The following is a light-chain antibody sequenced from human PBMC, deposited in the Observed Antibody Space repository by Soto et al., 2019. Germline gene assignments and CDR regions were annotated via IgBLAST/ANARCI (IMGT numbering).Light chain of an antibody. V-gene: IGKV1-39*01. CDR1: QNISSY. J-gene: IGKJ4*01. CDR3: QQSYNTPFT. Sequence: DIQVTQSPSSPSASVGDRVTITCRASQNISSYLNWYQKKPGKAPNFLIYAASTLQSGVPPRFSGGGSGTDFTLTISGLRPEDFATYYCQQSYNTPFTFGGGTKMDIK. CDR2: AAS.